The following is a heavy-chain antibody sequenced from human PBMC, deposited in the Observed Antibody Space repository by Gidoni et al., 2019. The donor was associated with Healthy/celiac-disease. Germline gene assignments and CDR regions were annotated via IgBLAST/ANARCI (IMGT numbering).Heavy chain of an antibody. D-gene: IGHD3-9*01. Sequence: QVTLKQSGPVLLKPPEPLTLTCTVPGFSLRNARMGVSWIRQPPGKALEWLAHIFANDEKSYSTSLKSRLTISKDTTKSQVVLTMTNMDPVDTATYYCARILSNDSLTGNDAFDIWGQGTMVTVSS. V-gene: IGHV2-26*01. CDR1: GFSLRNARMG. CDR3: ARILSNDSLTGNDAFDI. J-gene: IGHJ3*02. CDR2: IFANDEK.